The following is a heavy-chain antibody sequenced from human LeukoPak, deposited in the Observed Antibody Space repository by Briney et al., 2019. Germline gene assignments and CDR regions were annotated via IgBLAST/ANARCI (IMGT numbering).Heavy chain of an antibody. CDR1: GYTFTSYG. CDR3: ARASEYYYDSSGYFHYFDY. J-gene: IGHJ4*02. Sequence: ASVKVSCKASGYTFTSYGISWVRQAPGQGLEWMGWISAYNGNTNYAQKLQGRVTMTTDTSTSTAYMELRSLRSDDTAVYYCARASEYYYDSSGYFHYFDYWGQGTLVTVSS. CDR2: ISAYNGNT. V-gene: IGHV1-18*01. D-gene: IGHD3-22*01.